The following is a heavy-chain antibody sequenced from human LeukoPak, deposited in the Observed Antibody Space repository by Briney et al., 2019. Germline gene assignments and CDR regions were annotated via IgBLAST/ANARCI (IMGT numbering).Heavy chain of an antibody. CDR3: AKGRRDGSGSLLNDL. CDR2: INGDGSSI. J-gene: IGHJ2*01. V-gene: IGHV3-11*01. Sequence: PGGSLRLSCEASNFTFSDYPMNWVRQAPGRGLEWVSYINGDGSSIYYADSLKGRFTISRDNAKRSVYLQMTSLGVEDTALYYCAKGRRDGSGSLLNDLWGRGTLVTVSS. CDR1: NFTFSDYP. D-gene: IGHD3-10*01.